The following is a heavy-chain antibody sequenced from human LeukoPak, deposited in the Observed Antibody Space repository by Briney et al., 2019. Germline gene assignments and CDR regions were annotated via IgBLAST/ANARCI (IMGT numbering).Heavy chain of an antibody. V-gene: IGHV1-69*05. D-gene: IGHD5-18*01. CDR1: GYTFTSYD. J-gene: IGHJ4*02. CDR2: IIPIFGTA. Sequence: SVKVSCKASGYTFTSYDISWVRQAPGQGLEWMGGIIPIFGTANYAQKFQGRVTITTDESTSTAYMELSSLRSEDTAVYYCARDLVLRGYSYGGLDYWGQGTLVTVSS. CDR3: ARDLVLRGYSYGGLDY.